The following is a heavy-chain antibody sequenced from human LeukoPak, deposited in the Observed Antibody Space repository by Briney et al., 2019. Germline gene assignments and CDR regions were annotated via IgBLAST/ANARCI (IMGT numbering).Heavy chain of an antibody. CDR2: ISSSSSYI. CDR1: GFTFSSYS. J-gene: IGHJ5*02. CDR3: ARGMSYCSGGSCYGNWFDP. V-gene: IGHV3-21*01. Sequence: PGGSLRLSCAASGFTFSSYSMNWVRQAPGKGLEWVSSISSSSSYIYYADSVKGRFTISRDNAKNSLYLQMNSLRAEDTAVYYCARGMSYCSGGSCYGNWFDPWGQGTLVTVSS. D-gene: IGHD2-15*01.